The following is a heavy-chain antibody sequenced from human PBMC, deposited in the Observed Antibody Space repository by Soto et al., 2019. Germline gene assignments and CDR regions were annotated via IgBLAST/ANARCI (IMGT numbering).Heavy chain of an antibody. CDR1: GFTFSGDW. Sequence: EVQLVESGGGLVQPGGSLRLSCAASGFTFSGDWMHWVRQAAGKGLVWVSRINMDGTRTNYADSVEGRFTISRDNAKNTLYLQMDSLRVDDTAVYFCARGPRGLYHHDYWGQGALVTVSS. V-gene: IGHV3-74*01. CDR2: INMDGTRT. D-gene: IGHD2-2*01. J-gene: IGHJ4*02. CDR3: ARGPRGLYHHDY.